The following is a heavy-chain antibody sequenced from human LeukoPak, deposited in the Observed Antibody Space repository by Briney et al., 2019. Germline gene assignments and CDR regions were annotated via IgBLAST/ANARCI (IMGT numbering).Heavy chain of an antibody. CDR3: ARPSGTTPFKRFDY. V-gene: IGHV4-34*01. CDR2: INHSGST. J-gene: IGHJ4*02. CDR1: GGSFSGYN. Sequence: SETLSLTCAVYGGSFSGYNWTWIRQPPGKGLEWIGEINHSGSTDYNPSLKSRVTISVGTSKNQFSLKVSSVTAADTAVYYCARPSGTTPFKRFDYWGQGALVTVSS. D-gene: IGHD1-7*01.